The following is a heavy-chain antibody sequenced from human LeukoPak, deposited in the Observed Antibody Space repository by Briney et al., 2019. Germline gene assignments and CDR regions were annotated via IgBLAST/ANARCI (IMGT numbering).Heavy chain of an antibody. D-gene: IGHD1-14*01. V-gene: IGHV3-11*04. CDR2: ISSSGNTI. Sequence: GGSLRLSCAASGFTFSDYYMSWIRQAPGKGLEWVSYISSSGNTIYYADSVKGRFTISRDNAKNSLYLQMNSLRAEDTAVYYCARERYQGETNWFDPWGQEPWSPSPQ. CDR3: ARERYQGETNWFDP. CDR1: GFTFSDYY. J-gene: IGHJ5*02.